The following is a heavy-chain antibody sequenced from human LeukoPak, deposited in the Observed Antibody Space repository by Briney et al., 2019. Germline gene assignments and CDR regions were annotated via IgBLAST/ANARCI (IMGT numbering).Heavy chain of an antibody. CDR3: ARDDALGDNALDI. J-gene: IGHJ3*02. V-gene: IGHV3-33*01. D-gene: IGHD3-16*01. CDR1: GFTFSSYG. Sequence: GGSLRLSCAASGFTFSSYGMHWVRQAPGKGLGWVAVILNDGSQEKYADSVKGRFTISRDNSKNTLFLQMNSLRAEDTAVYYCARDDALGDNALDIWGQGTMVTVSS. CDR2: ILNDGSQE.